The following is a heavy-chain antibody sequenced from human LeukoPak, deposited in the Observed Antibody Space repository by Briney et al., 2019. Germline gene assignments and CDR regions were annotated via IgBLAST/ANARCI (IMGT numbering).Heavy chain of an antibody. D-gene: IGHD5-12*01. V-gene: IGHV3-48*04. CDR2: ITSSSSTI. Sequence: PGGSLRLSCTASGFTFSSYSMNWVRQAPGEGLEWVSYITSSSSTIYYADSVKGRFTISRDNAKNSLYLQMNSLRAEDTAVYYCASRRGYSSGCDYWGQGTLVTVSS. CDR1: GFTFSSYS. J-gene: IGHJ4*02. CDR3: ASRRGYSSGCDY.